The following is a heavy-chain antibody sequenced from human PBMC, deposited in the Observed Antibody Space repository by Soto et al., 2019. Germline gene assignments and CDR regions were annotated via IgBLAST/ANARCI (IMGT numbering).Heavy chain of an antibody. CDR1: GGTFSSYA. D-gene: IGHD2-2*01. CDR3: ARSQGSSTSLEIYYYYYYGRDV. Sequence: QVQLVQSGAEVKKPGSSVKVSCKASGGTFSSYAISWVRQAPGQGLEWMGGIIPISDTTNYAQKCQGRVTLTADESTSAAYMELSSLRSEDTAVYYCARSQGSSTSLEIYYYYYYGRDVWGQGTTVTVAS. J-gene: IGHJ6*02. CDR2: IIPISDTT. V-gene: IGHV1-69*01.